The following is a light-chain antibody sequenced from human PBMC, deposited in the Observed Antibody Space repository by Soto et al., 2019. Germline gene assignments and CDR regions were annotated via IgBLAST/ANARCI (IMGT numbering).Light chain of an antibody. Sequence: EIVMPQYPTPLSVSPGERSTLSCMASQSVSSNLAWYQQKPGQAPRLLIYGASTRATGIPARFSGSGSGTEFTLTISSLQSEDFAVYYCQQYNNWLLTFGGGSKVDIK. CDR3: QQYNNWLLT. V-gene: IGKV3-15*01. J-gene: IGKJ4*01. CDR1: QSVSSN. CDR2: GAS.